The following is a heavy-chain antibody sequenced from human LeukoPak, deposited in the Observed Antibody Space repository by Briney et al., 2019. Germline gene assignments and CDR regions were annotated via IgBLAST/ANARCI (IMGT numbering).Heavy chain of an antibody. D-gene: IGHD3-22*01. CDR2: INPNSGGT. Sequence: ASVKVSCKASGYTFTGYYMHWVRQAPGQGLEWMGWINPNSGGTNYAQKFQGRVTMTRDTSISTAYMELSRLRSDDTAVYYCARDSSGFYYGYNWFDPWGQGTLVTVAS. CDR3: ARDSSGFYYGYNWFDP. V-gene: IGHV1-2*02. J-gene: IGHJ5*02. CDR1: GYTFTGYY.